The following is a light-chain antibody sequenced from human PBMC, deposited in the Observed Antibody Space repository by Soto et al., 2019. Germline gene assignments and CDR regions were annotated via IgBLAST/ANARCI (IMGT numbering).Light chain of an antibody. CDR1: SNDIGVSNY. J-gene: IGLJ1*01. Sequence: PASVSGSPGQSITVSCTGTSNDIGVSNYVSWYQQHPGKAPRLIIYDVDNRPSGVSARFSGSKSGNTASLTISGLQTEDEADYYCTSYTRSPHYVFGTGTKVTVL. CDR2: DVD. V-gene: IGLV2-14*03. CDR3: TSYTRSPHYV.